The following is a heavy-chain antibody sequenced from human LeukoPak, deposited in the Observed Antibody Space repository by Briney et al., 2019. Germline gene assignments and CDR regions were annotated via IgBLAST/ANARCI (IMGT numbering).Heavy chain of an antibody. CDR3: AKGRAAGPTFIDY. Sequence: GGSLRLSCAASGFTFSSYGMHWVRQAPGKGLEWVAFIRYDGSNKYYADSVKGRFTISRDNSKNTLYLQMNSLRAEDTAVYYCAKGRAAGPTFIDYWGQGTLVTVSS. J-gene: IGHJ4*02. D-gene: IGHD6-13*01. CDR1: GFTFSSYG. V-gene: IGHV3-30*02. CDR2: IRYDGSNK.